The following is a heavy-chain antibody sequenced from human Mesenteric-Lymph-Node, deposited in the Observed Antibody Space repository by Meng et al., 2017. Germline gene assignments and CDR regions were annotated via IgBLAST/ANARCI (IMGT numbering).Heavy chain of an antibody. CDR3: ALIAAVAIDYYYYGMDV. CDR2: MNPSSGNT. V-gene: IGHV1-8*03. CDR1: GYTFTSYD. Sequence: ASVKVSCKASGYTFTSYDISWVRQASGQGLEWMGWMNPSSGNTDYAQKFQGRVTITRNTSISTAYMELSSLRSEDTAVYYCALIAAVAIDYYYYGMDVWGQGTTVTVSS. D-gene: IGHD6-6*01. J-gene: IGHJ6*02.